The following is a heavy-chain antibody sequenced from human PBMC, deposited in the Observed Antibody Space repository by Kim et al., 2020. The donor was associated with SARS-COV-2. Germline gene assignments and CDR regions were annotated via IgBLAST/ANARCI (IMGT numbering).Heavy chain of an antibody. V-gene: IGHV3-30*18. CDR2: ISYDGSNK. CDR3: AKDETYYDFWSGYSVSPYYKYYYGMDV. J-gene: IGHJ6*04. D-gene: IGHD3-3*01. CDR1: GFTFSSYG. Sequence: GGSLRLSCAASGFTFSSYGMHWVRQAPGKGLEWVAVISYDGSNKYYADSVKGRFTISRDNSKNTLYLQMNSLRAEDTAVYYCAKDETYYDFWSGYSVSPYYKYYYGMDVWGEETTVTVSS.